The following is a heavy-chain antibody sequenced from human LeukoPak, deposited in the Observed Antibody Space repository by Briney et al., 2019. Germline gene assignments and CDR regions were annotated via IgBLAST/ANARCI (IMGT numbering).Heavy chain of an antibody. CDR2: IWYDGSNK. CDR3: AREGHYYDSSGSPLDY. J-gene: IGHJ4*02. D-gene: IGHD3-22*01. CDR1: GFTFSSYG. V-gene: IGHV3-33*01. Sequence: GGSLRLSCAASGFTFSSYGMHWVRQAPGKGLEWVAVIWYDGSNKYYADSVKGRFTISRDNSKNTLYLQMNSLRAEDTAVYYCAREGHYYDSSGSPLDYWGQGTLVTVSS.